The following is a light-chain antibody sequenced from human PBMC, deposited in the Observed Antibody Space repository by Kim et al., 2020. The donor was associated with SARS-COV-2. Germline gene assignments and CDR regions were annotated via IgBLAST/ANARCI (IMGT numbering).Light chain of an antibody. V-gene: IGLV1-47*01. J-gene: IGLJ2*01. CDR1: SSNIGDNH. CDR3: AAWDDRLRGVL. CDR2: RNN. Sequence: GQRDTISCSGGSSNIGDNHVYWYQQVPGTAPKLLIQRNNQRPSGVPDRFSGSKSGTSASLAITGLRSEDEADYYCAAWDDRLRGVLFGGGTQLTVL.